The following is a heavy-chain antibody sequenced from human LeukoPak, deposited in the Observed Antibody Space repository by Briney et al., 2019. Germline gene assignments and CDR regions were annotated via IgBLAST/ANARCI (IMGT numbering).Heavy chain of an antibody. J-gene: IGHJ4*02. CDR3: AKDPTLTGTT. Sequence: GGSLRLSCAASGFTFSSYSMNWVRQAPGKGLEWVSAISGSGGSTYYADSVKGRFTISRDNSKNTLYLQMNSLRAEDTAVYYCAKDPTLTGTTWGQGTLVTVSS. V-gene: IGHV3-23*01. CDR2: ISGSGGST. D-gene: IGHD1-20*01. CDR1: GFTFSSYS.